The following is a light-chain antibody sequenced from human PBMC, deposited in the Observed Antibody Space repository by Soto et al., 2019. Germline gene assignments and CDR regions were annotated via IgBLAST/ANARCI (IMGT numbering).Light chain of an antibody. J-gene: IGKJ4*01. CDR2: GAS. Sequence: DIQMTQSPSSLTASVGDRVTISCRASQGFSNSLAWYQQKPGKVPTLLIYGASILQSGVPSRFSGSGSGTEFTLTISSLQPEDVATYYCQKYDSAPLTFGGGTNVEIK. CDR3: QKYDSAPLT. V-gene: IGKV1-27*01. CDR1: QGFSNS.